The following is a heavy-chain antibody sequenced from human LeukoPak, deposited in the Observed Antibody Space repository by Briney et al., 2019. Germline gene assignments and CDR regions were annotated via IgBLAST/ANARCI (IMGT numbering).Heavy chain of an antibody. J-gene: IGHJ4*02. CDR3: ARGKHDYGDYGIFDH. D-gene: IGHD4-17*01. V-gene: IGHV4-59*08. CDR2: IYYSGST. Sequence: SETLSLTCTVSGGSISSYYWSWIRQPPGKGLEWLGYIYYSGSTNHNPSLKSRVTISVDRSKNQFSLKLSSVTAADTAVYYCARGKHDYGDYGIFDHWGQGTLVTVSS. CDR1: GGSISSYY.